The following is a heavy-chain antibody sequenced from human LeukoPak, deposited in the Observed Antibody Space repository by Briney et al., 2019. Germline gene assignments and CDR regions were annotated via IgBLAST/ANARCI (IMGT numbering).Heavy chain of an antibody. CDR3: ARRDSSGYYSVSDYFDY. Sequence: PSETLSLTCTVSGGSISSGSYYWGWIRQPPGKGLEWIGSIYYSGSTYYNPSLKSRVTISVDTSKNQFSLKLSSVTAADTAVYYCARRDSSGYYSVSDYFDYWGQGTLVTVSS. CDR2: IYYSGST. J-gene: IGHJ4*02. CDR1: GGSISSGSYY. V-gene: IGHV4-39*01. D-gene: IGHD3-22*01.